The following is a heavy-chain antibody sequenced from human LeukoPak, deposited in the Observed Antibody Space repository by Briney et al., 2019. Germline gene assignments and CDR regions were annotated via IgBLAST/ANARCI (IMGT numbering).Heavy chain of an antibody. Sequence: GESLKISCKGSGYRFTSYWIGWVRQMPGKGLEWMGIIYPGDSDTRYSPSFQGQVTISADKSIGTAYLQWSSLKASDTAMYYCARGYYDSSGYPQYYFDYWGQGTLVTVSS. CDR3: ARGYYDSSGYPQYYFDY. V-gene: IGHV5-51*01. J-gene: IGHJ4*02. D-gene: IGHD3-22*01. CDR2: IYPGDSDT. CDR1: GYRFTSYW.